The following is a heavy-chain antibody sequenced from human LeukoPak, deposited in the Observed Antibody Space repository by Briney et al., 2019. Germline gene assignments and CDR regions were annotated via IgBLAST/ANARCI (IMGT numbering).Heavy chain of an antibody. Sequence: GESLKISCKGSGYSFTSYWIGCVRQMPGKGLEWMGIIYPGDSDTRYSPSFQGQVTISADKSISTAYLQWSSLKASDTAMYYCARGYCSGGTCYFDAFDIWGQGTMVTVSS. V-gene: IGHV5-51*01. D-gene: IGHD2-15*01. CDR2: IYPGDSDT. J-gene: IGHJ3*02. CDR1: GYSFTSYW. CDR3: ARGYCSGGTCYFDAFDI.